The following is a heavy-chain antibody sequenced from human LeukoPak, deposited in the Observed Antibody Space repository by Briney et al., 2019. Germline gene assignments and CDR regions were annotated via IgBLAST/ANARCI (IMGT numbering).Heavy chain of an antibody. CDR1: GFTFSSYA. D-gene: IGHD4-17*01. V-gene: IGHV3-23*01. J-gene: IGHJ4*02. Sequence: PGGSLRLSCAASGFTFSSYAMSWVRQAPGKGLEWVSAISADASSTYYADSVEGRFTISRYNSKNTLYLQMISLRADDTAVYYCARGAYGDYDYWGQGTLVTVSS. CDR3: ARGAYGDYDY. CDR2: ISADASST.